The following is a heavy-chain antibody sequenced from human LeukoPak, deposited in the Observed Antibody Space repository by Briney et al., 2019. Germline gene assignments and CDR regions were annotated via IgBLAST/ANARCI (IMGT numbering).Heavy chain of an antibody. D-gene: IGHD6-13*01. Sequence: ASVKVSCKASGYTFTGYYMHWVRQAPGQGLEWMGIINPSGGSTSYAQKFQGRVTMTRDTSTSTVYMELSSLRSEDTAVYYCATAPTGQLARDYWGQGTLVTVSS. J-gene: IGHJ4*02. V-gene: IGHV1-46*01. CDR2: INPSGGST. CDR3: ATAPTGQLARDY. CDR1: GYTFTGYY.